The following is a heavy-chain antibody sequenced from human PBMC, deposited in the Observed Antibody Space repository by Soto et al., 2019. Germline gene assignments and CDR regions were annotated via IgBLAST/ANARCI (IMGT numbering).Heavy chain of an antibody. CDR3: AGSSGYYSLEY. D-gene: IGHD3-22*01. V-gene: IGHV1-3*01. Sequence: QVQLVQSGAEVKKPGASVKVSCKASGYTFTNYAMHWVRQAPGQRLEWMGWINAGNGNTKYSQQFQGRVTITRTTSSTTANTELSSMRSEATAMYYCAGSSGYYSLEYWGQGTLVTVSS. J-gene: IGHJ4*02. CDR1: GYTFTNYA. CDR2: INAGNGNT.